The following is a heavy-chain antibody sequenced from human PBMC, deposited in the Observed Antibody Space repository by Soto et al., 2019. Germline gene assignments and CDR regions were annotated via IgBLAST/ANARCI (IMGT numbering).Heavy chain of an antibody. CDR1: GFTFSHYW. CDR3: ARDRAGGYRYGYDY. V-gene: IGHV3-7*01. CDR2: INQDGSEK. D-gene: IGHD5-18*01. Sequence: EVQLVESGGGLVQPGGSLRLSCAASGFTFSHYWMSWVRQAPGKGLEWVANINQDGSEKYYVDSVKGRFTISRDNAKNSRYLQMNSLRAEDTAVYYCARDRAGGYRYGYDYWGQGTLVTVSS. J-gene: IGHJ4*02.